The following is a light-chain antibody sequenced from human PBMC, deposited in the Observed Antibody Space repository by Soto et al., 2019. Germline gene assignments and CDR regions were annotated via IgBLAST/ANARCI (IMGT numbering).Light chain of an antibody. Sequence: QSVLTQAAAVSGSPGQSITISCTGTSSDVGAYSYLAWYQQHPGKAPKVIIYEVTNRPSGVSSRFSGSKSGNTASLTIYGLQAEDEADYYCSSYTNTDSYVFGTGTKVTVL. CDR3: SSYTNTDSYV. V-gene: IGLV2-14*01. CDR1: SSDVGAYSY. J-gene: IGLJ1*01. CDR2: EVT.